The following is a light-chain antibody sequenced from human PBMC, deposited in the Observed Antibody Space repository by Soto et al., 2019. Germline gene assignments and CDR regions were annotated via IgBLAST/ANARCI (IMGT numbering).Light chain of an antibody. Sequence: ELLFRHSPATLSLSASERATLSGRPSQSVSSNYLSWYQQKLGQAPRRLIYGASTRATGIPARFSGSGSGTDFTLTISSLQPEDFAVYFCQQDYNLPITVGQGTRLEIK. CDR2: GAS. J-gene: IGKJ5*01. CDR3: QQDYNLPIT. CDR1: QSVSSNY. V-gene: IGKV3D-7*01.